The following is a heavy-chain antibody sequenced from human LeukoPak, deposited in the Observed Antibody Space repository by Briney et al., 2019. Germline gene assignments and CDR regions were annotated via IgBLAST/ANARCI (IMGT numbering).Heavy chain of an antibody. V-gene: IGHV1-2*02. J-gene: IGHJ5*02. CDR2: INPNSGGT. CDR3: ARDQGGYRLNFTDP. CDR1: GYTFTGYY. Sequence: ASVKVSCKASGYTFTGYYMHWVRQAPGQGLEWMGWINPNSGGTNYQGRVTMTRDTSISTAYMELSRLRSDDTAVYYCARDQGGYRLNFTDPWGQGTLVTVSS. D-gene: IGHD6-19*01.